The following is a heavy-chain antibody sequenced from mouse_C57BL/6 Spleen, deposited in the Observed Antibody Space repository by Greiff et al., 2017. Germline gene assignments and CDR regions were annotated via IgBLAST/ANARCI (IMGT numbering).Heavy chain of an antibody. CDR3: ARNSNYDYFDD. D-gene: IGHD2-5*01. CDR1: GFTFSDYG. J-gene: IGHJ2*01. Sequence: EVQLMESGGGLVKPGGSLKLSCAASGFTFSDYGMHWVRQAPEKGLEWVAYISSGSSTIYYADTVKGRFTISRDHAKNTLFLHMSSLRSEDTAMYYCARNSNYDYFDDWGKGTTLTVSS. CDR2: ISSGSSTI. V-gene: IGHV5-17*01.